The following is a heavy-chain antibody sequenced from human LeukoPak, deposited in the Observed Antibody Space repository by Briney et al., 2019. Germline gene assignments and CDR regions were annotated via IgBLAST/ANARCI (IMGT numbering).Heavy chain of an antibody. Sequence: GSGSLLTSYWIGRVLPMPGQGLECMGIIYPGDSDTRYSPSFQGQVTISADKSISTAYLQWSSLKASDTAMYYCARHTEERYGDYGPFDYWGQGTLVTVSS. D-gene: IGHD4-17*01. CDR3: ARHTEERYGDYGPFDY. J-gene: IGHJ4*02. V-gene: IGHV5-51*01. CDR1: GSLLTSYW. CDR2: IYPGDSDT.